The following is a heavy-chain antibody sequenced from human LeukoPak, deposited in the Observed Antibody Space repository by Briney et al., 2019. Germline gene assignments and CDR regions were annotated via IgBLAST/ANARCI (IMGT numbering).Heavy chain of an antibody. CDR2: ISGSGGSP. V-gene: IGHV3-23*01. CDR3: AKVPSMVRGVIIGY. D-gene: IGHD3-10*01. J-gene: IGHJ4*02. Sequence: GGSLRLSCAASGFTFSSYAMSSVRQAPGKGLEWVSAISGSGGSPYYADSVKGGFTISRDNSKNTMYLQMNSLRAEDTAVSYCAKVPSMVRGVIIGYWGQGTLVTVSS. CDR1: GFTFSSYA.